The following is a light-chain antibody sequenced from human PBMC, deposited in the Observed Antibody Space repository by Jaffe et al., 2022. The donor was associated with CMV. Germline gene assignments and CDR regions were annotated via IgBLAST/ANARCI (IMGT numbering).Light chain of an antibody. V-gene: IGKV1-9*01. CDR1: QGISSY. J-gene: IGKJ4*01. CDR3: QQLNNYPLT. Sequence: IQLTQSPSSLSASVGDRVTITCRASQGISSYLAWYQQKPGKAPRLLIYAASTLQSGVPSRFSGSGSGTDFTLTISSLQPDDFATYYCQQLNNYPLTFGGGTKVEIK. CDR2: AAS.